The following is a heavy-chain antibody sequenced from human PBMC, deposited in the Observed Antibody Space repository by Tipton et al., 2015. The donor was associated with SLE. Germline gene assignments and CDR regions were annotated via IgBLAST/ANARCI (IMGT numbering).Heavy chain of an antibody. J-gene: IGHJ3*02. CDR3: ARDLPDYYDSSGYRGFDI. Sequence: TLSLTCTVSGGSINGYYWNWFRQPPGRELEWIGYIYHSGSTNYNPSLKSRVTMSVDTSTNQFSLKLSSVTTADTAVYYCARDLPDYYDSSGYRGFDIWGQGTMVTVSS. D-gene: IGHD3-22*01. V-gene: IGHV4-59*01. CDR2: IYHSGST. CDR1: GGSINGYY.